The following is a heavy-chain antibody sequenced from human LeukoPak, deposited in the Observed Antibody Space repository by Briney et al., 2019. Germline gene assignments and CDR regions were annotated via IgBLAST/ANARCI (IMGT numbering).Heavy chain of an antibody. J-gene: IGHJ4*02. CDR2: IYTSGST. CDR3: ARGYDFWSGYYADL. V-gene: IGHV4-61*02. CDR1: GGSISSGSYY. D-gene: IGHD3-3*01. Sequence: PSQTLSLTCTVSGGSISSGSYYWSWIRQPAGKGPEWIGRIYTSGSTNYNPSLKSRVTISVDTSKNQFSLKLSSVTAADTAVYYCARGYDFWSGYYADLWGQGTLVTVSS.